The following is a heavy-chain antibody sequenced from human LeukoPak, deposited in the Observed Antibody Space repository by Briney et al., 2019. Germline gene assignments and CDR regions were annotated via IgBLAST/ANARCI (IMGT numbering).Heavy chain of an antibody. D-gene: IGHD4-11*01. CDR3: GRDNNYKVDV. CDR2: IKTDGSVT. V-gene: IGHV3-74*01. CDR1: GFSFSDYW. Sequence: PGGSLTLSCAASGFSFSDYWMVWVRQAPGKGLVWVSNIKTDGSVTNYADFVKGRSTISRDNAKNTLYLQMNSLRAEDTAVYYCGRDNNYKVDVWGKGTTVTVSS. J-gene: IGHJ6*04.